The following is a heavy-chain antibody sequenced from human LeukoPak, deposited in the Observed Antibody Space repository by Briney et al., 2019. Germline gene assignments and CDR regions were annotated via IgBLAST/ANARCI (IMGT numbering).Heavy chain of an antibody. D-gene: IGHD5-24*01. J-gene: IGHJ5*02. CDR3: ARQNSVRDEAWWFNP. CDR1: GYTFTSNY. CDR2: ISPSGGST. Sequence: ASVKVSCKAFGYTFTSNYMHWVRQAPGQGPEWMGGISPSGGSTTLAQKFRGRVTLTRDMYTSKDSLELSRLRAEDLAGYYCARQNSVRDEAWWFNPWGQGTLVTVSS. V-gene: IGHV1-46*01.